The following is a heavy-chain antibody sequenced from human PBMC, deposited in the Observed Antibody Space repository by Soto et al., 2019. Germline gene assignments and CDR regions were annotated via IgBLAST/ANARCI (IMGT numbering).Heavy chain of an antibody. CDR1: GYTFTSYG. Sequence: QVQLVQSGAEVKKPGASVKVSCKASGYTFTSYGISWVRQAPGQGLEWMGWISAYNGNTNYAQKLQGRVTMTTDTSTSTAYMELRSLRSDDTAVYYCARWYYDFWSGYPNHDAFDIWGQGTMVTVSS. J-gene: IGHJ3*02. CDR3: ARWYYDFWSGYPNHDAFDI. V-gene: IGHV1-18*01. CDR2: ISAYNGNT. D-gene: IGHD3-3*01.